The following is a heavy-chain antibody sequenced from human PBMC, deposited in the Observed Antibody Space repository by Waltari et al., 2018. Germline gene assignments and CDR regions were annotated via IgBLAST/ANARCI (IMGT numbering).Heavy chain of an antibody. V-gene: IGHV1-2*04. D-gene: IGHD3-10*01. Sequence: QVQLVQSGAEVKKPGASVKVSCKASGYTFTGYYMHWVRQAPGQGLEWMGWINPNSGGTNYAQKFQGWVIMTRDTSISTAYMELSRLRSDDTAVYYCARERNRYGSGSSVDYWGQGTLVTVSS. CDR2: INPNSGGT. CDR1: GYTFTGYY. CDR3: ARERNRYGSGSSVDY. J-gene: IGHJ4*02.